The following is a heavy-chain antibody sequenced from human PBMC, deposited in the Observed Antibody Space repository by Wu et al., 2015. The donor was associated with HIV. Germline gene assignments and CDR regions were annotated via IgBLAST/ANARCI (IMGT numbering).Heavy chain of an antibody. CDR2: ISAYNGNT. J-gene: IGHJ4*02. CDR3: GXDLSSHYYDSSGYYFDLDY. D-gene: IGHD3-22*01. V-gene: IGHV1-18*01. Sequence: QVQLVQSGAEVKKPGASVKVSCKASGYTFTSYGISWVRQAPGQGLEWMGWISAYNGNTNYARKFQGRVTLTTDTSTSTAYMELRSLRSDDTAVYYCGXDLSSHYYDSSGYYFDLDYWGQGTLVTVSS. CDR1: GYTFTSYG.